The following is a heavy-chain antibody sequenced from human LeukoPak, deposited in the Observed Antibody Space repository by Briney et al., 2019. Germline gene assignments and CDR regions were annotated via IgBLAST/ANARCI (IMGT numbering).Heavy chain of an antibody. J-gene: IGHJ4*02. V-gene: IGHV1-46*01. CDR3: ARRGYSGYCDY. D-gene: IGHD5-12*01. Sequence: ASVKVSCKASEYTFTSYYMHWVRQTPGQGLEWMGVINPSGGGTTYAQKFQGRVTMTRDTFTSTVYMELSSLRSEDTAVYYCARRGYSGYCDYWGQGTLVTVSS. CDR1: EYTFTSYY. CDR2: INPSGGGT.